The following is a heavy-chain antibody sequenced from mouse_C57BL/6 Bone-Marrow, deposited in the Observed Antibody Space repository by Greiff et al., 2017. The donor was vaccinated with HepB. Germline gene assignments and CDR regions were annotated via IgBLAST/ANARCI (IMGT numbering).Heavy chain of an antibody. J-gene: IGHJ2*01. CDR2: INPYNGGT. CDR3: ARRGTTVGY. D-gene: IGHD1-1*01. CDR1: GYTFTDYY. Sequence: EVQLQQSGPVLVKPGASVKMSCKASGYTFTDYYMNWVKQSHGKSLEWIGVINPYNGGTSYNQKFKGKATLTVDKSSSTAYMELNSLTSEDSAVYYCARRGTTVGYWGQGTTLTVSS. V-gene: IGHV1-19*01.